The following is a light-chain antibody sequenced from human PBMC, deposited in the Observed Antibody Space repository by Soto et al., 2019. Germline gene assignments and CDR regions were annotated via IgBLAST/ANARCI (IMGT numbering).Light chain of an antibody. CDR2: GAS. CDR1: HSVSRTY. Sequence: EIVMTQSPATLSVSPGERATLSFRASHSVSRTYLAWYQQKPGQAPRLLIFGASDRATGTPDRFSGSGSGTDFTLTISRLEPEDSAVYYCQQFDDSVTFGQGTRLEI. J-gene: IGKJ5*01. V-gene: IGKV3-20*01. CDR3: QQFDDSVT.